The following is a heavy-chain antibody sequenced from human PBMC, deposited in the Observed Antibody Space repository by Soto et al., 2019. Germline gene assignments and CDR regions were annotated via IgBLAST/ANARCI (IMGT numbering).Heavy chain of an antibody. J-gene: IGHJ6*02. CDR1: GEGFASCD. D-gene: IGHD6-19*01. V-gene: IGHV1-8*01. Sequence: VEGSCKECGEGFASCDRCWVQQANGQGLEWMGWMNPNSGNTGYAQKFQGRVTMTRNTSISTAYMELSSLRSEDTAVYYCARGGSGWYVHYYYGMDVCGQGTTVTISS. CDR2: MNPNSGNT. CDR3: ARGGSGWYVHYYYGMDV.